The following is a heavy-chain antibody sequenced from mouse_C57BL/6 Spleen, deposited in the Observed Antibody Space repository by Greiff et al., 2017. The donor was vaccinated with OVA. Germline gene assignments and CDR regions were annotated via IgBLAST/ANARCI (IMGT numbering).Heavy chain of an antibody. V-gene: IGHV2-3*01. D-gene: IGHD2-4*01. CDR1: GFSLTSYG. Sequence: VMLVESGPGLVAPSQSLSITCTVSGFSLTSYGVSWVRQPPGKGLEWLGVIWGDGSTNYHSALISRLSISKDNSKSQVFLKLNSLQTDDTATYYCAKPDDYDEGAWFAYWGQGTLVTVSA. J-gene: IGHJ3*01. CDR2: IWGDGST. CDR3: AKPDDYDEGAWFAY.